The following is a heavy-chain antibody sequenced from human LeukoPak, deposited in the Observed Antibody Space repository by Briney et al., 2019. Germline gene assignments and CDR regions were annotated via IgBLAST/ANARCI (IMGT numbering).Heavy chain of an antibody. CDR1: GGSISRYS. D-gene: IGHD5-18*01. J-gene: IGHJ5*02. Sequence: SETLSLTCIVSGGSISRYSWNWIRQSPGKGLEWIGRIYTSGSTNYNPSLKSRVTISVDTSKNQFSLKLSSVTAADTAVYYCARDYSYGTNWFDPWGQGTLVTVSS. CDR3: ARDYSYGTNWFDP. CDR2: IYTSGST. V-gene: IGHV4-4*08.